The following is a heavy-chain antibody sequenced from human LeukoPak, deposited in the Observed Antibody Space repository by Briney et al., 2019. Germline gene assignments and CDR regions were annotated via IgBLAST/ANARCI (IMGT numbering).Heavy chain of an antibody. D-gene: IGHD2-2*01. CDR3: ARDSSSSSLADP. CDR2: INPSGGSP. CDR1: GYTFTSSF. J-gene: IGHJ5*02. V-gene: IGHV1-46*01. Sequence: ASVKVSCKASGYTFTSSFMHWVRQAPGQGLEWMGIINPSGGSPTYAQKFQGRVTMPRDTSTSTVYMELSSLRSEDTAMYYCARDSSSSSLADPWGQGTLVTVSS.